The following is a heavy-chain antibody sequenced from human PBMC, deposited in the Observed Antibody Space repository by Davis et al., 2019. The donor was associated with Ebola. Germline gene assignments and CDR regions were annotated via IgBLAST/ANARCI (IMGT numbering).Heavy chain of an antibody. J-gene: IGHJ4*02. CDR3: ARAEGILTGSKKPDY. CDR2: MSDDGDKT. D-gene: IGHD3-9*01. CDR1: GFTFRKCA. Sequence: GGSLRLSCAGSGFTFRKCAMHWVRQSPGKGLEWVAVMSDDGDKTNYADSVKGRFTISRDNAKNSLYLQMNSLRAEDTAVYYCARAEGILTGSKKPDYWGQGTLVTVSS. V-gene: IGHV3-30-3*01.